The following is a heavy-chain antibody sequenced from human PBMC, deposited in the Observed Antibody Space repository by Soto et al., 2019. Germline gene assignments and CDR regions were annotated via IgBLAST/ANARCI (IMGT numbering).Heavy chain of an antibody. D-gene: IGHD5-12*01. Sequence: EVQLLESGGGLVQPGGSLRLSCAASGFTFSSYGMSWVRQAPGKGLEWVSSITGSAGSTYYADSVKGRFTISRDNSKNTLYLQMNSLRAEDTAVYYCAKDRNRWLRFGLGYWGQGTLVTVSS. CDR3: AKDRNRWLRFGLGY. CDR1: GFTFSSYG. J-gene: IGHJ4*02. V-gene: IGHV3-23*01. CDR2: ITGSAGST.